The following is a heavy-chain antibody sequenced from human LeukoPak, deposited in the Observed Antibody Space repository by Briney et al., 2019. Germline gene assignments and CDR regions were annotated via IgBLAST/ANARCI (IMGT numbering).Heavy chain of an antibody. V-gene: IGHV4-59*01. D-gene: IGHD6-19*01. Sequence: PSETLSLTCTVSGGSISSYYWSWIRQPPGKGLEWIGHIYYSGSTNYNPSLKSRVTISVDTSKNQFSLKLSSVTAADTAVYYCAREGRYSSGWLSFDYWGQGTLVTVSS. J-gene: IGHJ4*02. CDR2: IYYSGST. CDR1: GGSISSYY. CDR3: AREGRYSSGWLSFDY.